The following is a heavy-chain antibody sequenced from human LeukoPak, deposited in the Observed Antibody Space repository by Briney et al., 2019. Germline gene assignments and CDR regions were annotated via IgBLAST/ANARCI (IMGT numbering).Heavy chain of an antibody. V-gene: IGHV1-18*01. Sequence: GASVKASCKASGYTFTSYGISWVRQAPGQGLERMGWISAYNGNTNYAQKLQGRVTMTTDTSTSTAYMELRSLRSDDTAVYYCAKGPLILDFWSGYYSDVYYFDYWGQGTLVTVSS. CDR2: ISAYNGNT. CDR3: AKGPLILDFWSGYYSDVYYFDY. CDR1: GYTFTSYG. D-gene: IGHD3-3*01. J-gene: IGHJ4*02.